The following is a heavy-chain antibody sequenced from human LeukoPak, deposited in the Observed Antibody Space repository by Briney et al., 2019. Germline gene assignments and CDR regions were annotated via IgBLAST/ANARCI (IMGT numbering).Heavy chain of an antibody. Sequence: PGGSLRLSCAASGFTLSDAAIHWVRQASGKGLEHLGLNDRRAKRYATAYGASVGGRFTISSDDSKNTAYLQMDSLKTEDTALYYCTRDRGTYDWLDPWGQGTLVTVSS. CDR1: GFTLSDAA. CDR2: NDRRAKRYAT. V-gene: IGHV3-73*01. D-gene: IGHD1-26*01. CDR3: TRDRGTYDWLDP. J-gene: IGHJ5*02.